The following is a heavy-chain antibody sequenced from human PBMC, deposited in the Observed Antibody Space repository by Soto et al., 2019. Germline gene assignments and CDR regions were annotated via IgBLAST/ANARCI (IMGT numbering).Heavy chain of an antibody. CDR2: IYYSGGT. Sequence: SETLSLTCTVSGGSISSYYWSRIRQPPGKGLEWIGYIYYSGGTNYNPSLKSRVTISVDTSKNQFSLKLSSVTAADTAVYYCARGPYCSGGSCYANWFDPWGQGTLVTVSS. V-gene: IGHV4-59*01. D-gene: IGHD2-15*01. J-gene: IGHJ5*02. CDR3: ARGPYCSGGSCYANWFDP. CDR1: GGSISSYY.